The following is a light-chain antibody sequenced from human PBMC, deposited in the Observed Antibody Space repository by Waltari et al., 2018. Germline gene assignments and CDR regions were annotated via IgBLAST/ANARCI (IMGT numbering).Light chain of an antibody. V-gene: IGKV4-1*01. Sequence: DIVMTQSPDSLAVSLGERATITSTSSQTVLDSSNNRNYLAWYQQKPGQPPKLLIYWASSRESGVPDRFSGSGSGTDFTLTITSLQAEDVAVYYCQQYYSPPPLFTFGPGTKVDIK. CDR1: QTVLDSSNNRNY. CDR2: WAS. CDR3: QQYYSPPPLFT. J-gene: IGKJ3*01.